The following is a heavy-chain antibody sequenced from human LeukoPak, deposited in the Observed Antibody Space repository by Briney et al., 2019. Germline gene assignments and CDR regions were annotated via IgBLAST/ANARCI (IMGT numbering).Heavy chain of an antibody. CDR1: GVSINSTTFH. CDR2: ISYSGST. V-gene: IGHV4-39*07. J-gene: IGHJ4*02. Sequence: SETLSLTCSVSGVSINSTTFHGGWLRQPPGKGPEWIGVISYSGSTYYNPSLKSRVTLSLDRSKNHFSLNLSSVIAADAAVYYCARGALDFWGQGLLATVSS. CDR3: ARGALDF.